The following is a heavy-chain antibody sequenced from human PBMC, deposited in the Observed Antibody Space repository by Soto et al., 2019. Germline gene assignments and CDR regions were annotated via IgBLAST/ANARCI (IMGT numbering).Heavy chain of an antibody. CDR1: GGSISSYY. V-gene: IGHV4-59*08. CDR3: ARHRAFCSGKGCALGYYSYVDV. Sequence: QVQLQESGPGLVKPSETLSLTCTVSGGSISSYYWSWIRQPPGKGLEWIGYIYYSGSTTYNPSLKSRVTISADTSKNPHSLNRSSVTAADTALYYCARHRAFCSGKGCALGYYSYVDVWGIGTTVTVSS. CDR2: IYYSGST. D-gene: IGHD2-15*01. J-gene: IGHJ6*03.